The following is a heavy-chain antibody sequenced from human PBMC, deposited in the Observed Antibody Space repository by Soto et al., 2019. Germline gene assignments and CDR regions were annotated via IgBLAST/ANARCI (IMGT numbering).Heavy chain of an antibody. V-gene: IGHV3-48*02. CDR2: ITSDTKTI. J-gene: IGHJ4*02. D-gene: IGHD6-19*01. Sequence: EVQLVESGGNLVQPGGSLRLSCAASGFRFSIDSMNWVRQAPGKGLEWSAYITSDTKTIKYADSVKGRFTISRDNGKNSVYLHMNSLRDEDTAVYYCARSVEGHFDYGGQGTVVTVSA. CDR3: ARSVEGHFDY. CDR1: GFRFSIDS.